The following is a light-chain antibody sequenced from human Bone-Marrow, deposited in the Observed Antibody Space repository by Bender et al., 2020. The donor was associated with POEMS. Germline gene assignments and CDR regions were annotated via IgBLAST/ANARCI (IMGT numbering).Light chain of an antibody. CDR3: GTWDSSLSAVV. CDR2: DEG. Sequence: SYVLTQPPSVSVAPGKTARITCGGNNIGRKSVHWYQQRPGQAPVVVVYDEGDRPSGIPERFSGSKFGTSATLGITGLQTGDEADYYCGTWDSSLSAVVLGGGTKVTVL. J-gene: IGLJ2*01. V-gene: IGLV3-21*03. CDR1: NIGRKS.